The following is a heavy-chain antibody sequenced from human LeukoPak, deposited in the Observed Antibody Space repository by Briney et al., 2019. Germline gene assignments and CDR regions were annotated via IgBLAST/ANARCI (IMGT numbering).Heavy chain of an antibody. Sequence: PSETLSLTCAVSGGSISNSNWWSWVRQPPGKGLEWIGEIYHSGNTNYNPSLKSRVTITVDTSKNQFSLELNSVTAADTALYFCTTLYYYDTTGYYWRGFDHWGQGALVTVSS. CDR3: TTLYYYDTTGYYWRGFDH. J-gene: IGHJ4*02. CDR2: IYHSGNT. V-gene: IGHV4-4*02. D-gene: IGHD3-22*01. CDR1: GGSISNSNW.